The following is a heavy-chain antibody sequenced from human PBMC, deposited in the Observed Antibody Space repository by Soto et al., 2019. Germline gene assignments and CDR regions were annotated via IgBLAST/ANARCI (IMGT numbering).Heavy chain of an antibody. CDR2: IIPIFGTP. CDR1: GGTFSNYA. D-gene: IGHD3-22*01. J-gene: IGHJ4*02. V-gene: IGHV1-69*12. CDR3: AVIFHSDRSGYF. Sequence: QVQLVQSGAEVKKPGSSVKVSCKTSGGTFSNYAISWVRQAPGQGLEWMGGIIPIFGTPNYAQKFQGRVTITADEATSTAFMALSRLRSEDTAVYYCAVIFHSDRSGYFWGQGSLVTVSS.